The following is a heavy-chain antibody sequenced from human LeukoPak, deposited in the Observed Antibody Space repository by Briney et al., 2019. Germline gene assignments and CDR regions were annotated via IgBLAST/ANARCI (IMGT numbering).Heavy chain of an antibody. CDR3: TRDILRYYYYGMDV. D-gene: IGHD3-3*01. J-gene: IGHJ6*02. CDR2: IRSKAYGGTT. CDR1: GFTFGDYA. V-gene: IGHV3-49*04. Sequence: PGRSLRLSCTASGFTFGDYAMSWVRQAPGKGLEWVGFIRSKAYGGTTEYAASVKGRFTISRDDSKSIAYLQMNSLKTEDTAVYYCTRDILRYYYYGMDVWGQGTTVTVSS.